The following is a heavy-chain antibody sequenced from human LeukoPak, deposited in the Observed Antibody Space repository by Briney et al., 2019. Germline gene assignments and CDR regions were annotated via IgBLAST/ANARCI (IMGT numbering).Heavy chain of an antibody. D-gene: IGHD3-3*01. Sequence: GGSLRLSCAASGFTFSSFSMNWVRQAPGKGLEWVSYISSSNTIYYADSVKGRFTISRDNANNSLYLQMNSLRAEDTAVYYCARDGFDFWSGYPTTVDYWGQGRLVTVPS. V-gene: IGHV3-48*01. CDR3: ARDGFDFWSGYPTTVDY. CDR1: GFTFSSFS. J-gene: IGHJ4*02. CDR2: ISSSNTI.